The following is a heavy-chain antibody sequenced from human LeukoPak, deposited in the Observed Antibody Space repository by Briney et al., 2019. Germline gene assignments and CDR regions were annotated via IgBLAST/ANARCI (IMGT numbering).Heavy chain of an antibody. CDR1: GFTFSVYY. CDR3: ARPVKVGGLIGDYFDF. J-gene: IGHJ4*02. Sequence: LRLSCAASGFTFSVYYMSWIRQPLGRGLEWIVCIYYSGSAYYNPSLKSRVIISVDSSKTKFSLKLSPVTAADTAVSHCARPVKVGGLIGDYFDFWGQGTLVTVSS. D-gene: IGHD3-16*01. CDR2: IYYSGSA. V-gene: IGHV4-39*01.